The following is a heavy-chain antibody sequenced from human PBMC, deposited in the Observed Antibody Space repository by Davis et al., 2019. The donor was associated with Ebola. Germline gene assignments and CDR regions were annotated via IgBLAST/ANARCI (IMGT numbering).Heavy chain of an antibody. CDR1: GYTFSGYA. Sequence: AASVKVSCKTSGYTFSGYAISWVRQAPGQGLEWIGRINVYNGHTNYAQNYQGRVTVSTDTSTSIAYMELRSLRSDDTALYYWSRDATTVTTIWFDPWSQGTLVTVSS. D-gene: IGHD4-17*01. J-gene: IGHJ5*02. CDR3: SRDATTVTTIWFDP. V-gene: IGHV1-18*01. CDR2: INVYNGHT.